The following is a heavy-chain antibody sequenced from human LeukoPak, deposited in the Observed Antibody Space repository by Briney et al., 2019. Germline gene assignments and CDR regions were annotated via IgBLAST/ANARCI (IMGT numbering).Heavy chain of an antibody. CDR3: AKDMGVGLNYGSGSYGRSGVDY. V-gene: IGHV3-30*02. J-gene: IGHJ4*02. CDR1: GFTFSSYG. CDR2: IRYDGSNK. D-gene: IGHD3-10*01. Sequence: PGGSLRLSCAASGFTFSSYGMHWVRQAPGKGLEWVAFIRYDGSNKYYADSVKGRFTISRDNAKNSLYLQMNSLRAEDTALYYCAKDMGVGLNYGSGSYGRSGVDYWGQGTLVTVSS.